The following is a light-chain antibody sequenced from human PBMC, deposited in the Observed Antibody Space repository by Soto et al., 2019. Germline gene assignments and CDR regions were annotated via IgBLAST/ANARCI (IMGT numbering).Light chain of an antibody. Sequence: EIVLTQSPATLSLSPGERATLSCRASQSISTNLAWYQQKPGQAPRLLIYDASDRATGIPDRFSGRGSGTDFTLTISSLEPEDFAVYYCQQRYNWPLTFGGGTKVDIK. CDR2: DAS. V-gene: IGKV3-11*01. CDR1: QSISTN. J-gene: IGKJ4*01. CDR3: QQRYNWPLT.